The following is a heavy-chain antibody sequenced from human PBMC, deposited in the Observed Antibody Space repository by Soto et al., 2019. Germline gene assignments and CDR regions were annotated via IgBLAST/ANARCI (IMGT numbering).Heavy chain of an antibody. V-gene: IGHV4-39*01. Sequence: SETLSLTCTVSGGSISSSSYYWGWIRQPPGKGLEWIGSIYYSGSTYYNPSLKSRVTISVDTSKNQFSLKLSSVTAADTAVYYCARPVFGSYILTGHSTGYYYYMDVWGKGTTVTVSS. CDR3: ARPVFGSYILTGHSTGYYYYMDV. CDR1: GGSISSSSYY. CDR2: IYYSGST. D-gene: IGHD3-9*01. J-gene: IGHJ6*03.